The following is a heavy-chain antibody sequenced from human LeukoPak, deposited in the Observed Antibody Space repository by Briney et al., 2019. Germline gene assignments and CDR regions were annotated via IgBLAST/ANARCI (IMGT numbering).Heavy chain of an antibody. V-gene: IGHV4-39*01. J-gene: IGHJ4*02. CDR1: GGSISSSSYF. Sequence: PSETLSLTCTVSGGSISSSSYFWGWIRHPPGKGLEWIVSIFYSASTYYNPSLNSRVTISIDTSKNQFSLRLSSVTAADTAVYYCARQMNTVTADYWGQGTLVTVSS. CDR2: IFYSAST. CDR3: ARQMNTVTADY. D-gene: IGHD4-17*01.